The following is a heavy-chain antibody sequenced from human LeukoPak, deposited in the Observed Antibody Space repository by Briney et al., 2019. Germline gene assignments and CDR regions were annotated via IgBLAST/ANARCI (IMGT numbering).Heavy chain of an antibody. CDR3: ARPTIFGVEGGAFDI. CDR1: GFTISDYW. D-gene: IGHD3-3*01. V-gene: IGHV3-7*01. J-gene: IGHJ3*02. CDR2: IKEDGSET. Sequence: GGSLRLSCAASGFTISDYWMSWVRQAPGKGLEWVANIKEDGSETNYVDSAKGRFTISRDNAKNSLYLQMNSLRAEDTAVYYCARPTIFGVEGGAFDIWGQGTMVTVSS.